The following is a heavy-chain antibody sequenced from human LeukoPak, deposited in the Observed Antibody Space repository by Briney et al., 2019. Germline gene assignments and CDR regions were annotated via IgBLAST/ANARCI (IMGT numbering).Heavy chain of an antibody. CDR3: ARVPRGIAAAGTRWFDP. J-gene: IGHJ5*02. Sequence: GASVKVSCKASGYTFTGYYMHWVRQAPGQGLEWMGWINPNSGGTNYAQKFQGRVTMTRDTSISTAYMELSRLRSDDTAVYYCARVPRGIAAAGTRWFDPWGQGTLVTVSS. CDR1: GYTFTGYY. D-gene: IGHD6-13*01. V-gene: IGHV1-2*02. CDR2: INPNSGGT.